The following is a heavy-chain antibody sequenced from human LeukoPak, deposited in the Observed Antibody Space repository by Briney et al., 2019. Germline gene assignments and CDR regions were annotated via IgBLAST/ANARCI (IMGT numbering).Heavy chain of an antibody. Sequence: KTSETLSLTCAVYGGSFSGYYWSWIRQPPGKGLEWIGEINHSGSTNYSPSLKSRVTISVDTSKNQFSLKLSSVTAADTAVYYCARSPYNYYYYYGMDVWGQGTTVTVSS. D-gene: IGHD2-2*02. V-gene: IGHV4-34*01. CDR3: ARSPYNYYYYYGMDV. CDR1: GGSFSGYY. J-gene: IGHJ6*02. CDR2: INHSGST.